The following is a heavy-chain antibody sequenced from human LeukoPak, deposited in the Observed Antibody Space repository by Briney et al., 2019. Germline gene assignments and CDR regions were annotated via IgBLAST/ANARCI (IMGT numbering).Heavy chain of an antibody. D-gene: IGHD3-10*01. Sequence: SETLSLTCAVSGGSISSGGYSWSWIRQPPGKGLEWIGYIYHSGSTYYNPSLKSRVTISVDRSKNQFSLKLSSVTAADTAVYHCARLYGSGSYAVFDYWGQGTLVTVSS. CDR1: GGSISSGGYS. V-gene: IGHV4-30-2*01. J-gene: IGHJ4*02. CDR2: IYHSGST. CDR3: ARLYGSGSYAVFDY.